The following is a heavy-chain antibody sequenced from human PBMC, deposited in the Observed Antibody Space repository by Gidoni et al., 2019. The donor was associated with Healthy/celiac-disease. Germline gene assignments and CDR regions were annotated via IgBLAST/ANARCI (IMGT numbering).Heavy chain of an antibody. CDR1: GYTFTSLG. Sequence: QVQLVQSGAEVKKPGASVKVSCKASGYTFTSLGLSWVRQAPGQGLEWMGWISAYNGNTNYAQKLQGRVTMTTDTSTSTAYMELRSLRSDDTAVYYCARDREVGRIVGADGPFTYWGQGTLVTVSS. J-gene: IGHJ4*02. CDR3: ARDREVGRIVGADGPFTY. V-gene: IGHV1-18*01. D-gene: IGHD1-26*01. CDR2: ISAYNGNT.